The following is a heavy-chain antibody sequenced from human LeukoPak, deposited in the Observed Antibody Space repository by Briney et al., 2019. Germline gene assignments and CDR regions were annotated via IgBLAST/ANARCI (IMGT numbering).Heavy chain of an antibody. CDR1: GFTFNNYV. D-gene: IGHD4-17*01. Sequence: GGSLRLSCSASGFTFNNYVMHWVRQAPGKGLESVSGTSANGDATYYTDSVKGRFTISRDNAENTLYLQMDSLRAEDTAVYYCTRKGSYGDYSVYWGQGTLVTVSS. CDR2: TSANGDAT. J-gene: IGHJ4*02. V-gene: IGHV3-64*04. CDR3: TRKGSYGDYSVY.